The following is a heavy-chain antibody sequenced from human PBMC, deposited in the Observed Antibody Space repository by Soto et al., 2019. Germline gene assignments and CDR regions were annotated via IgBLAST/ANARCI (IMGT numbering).Heavy chain of an antibody. V-gene: IGHV4-59*01. J-gene: IGHJ4*02. D-gene: IGHD6-6*01. CDR1: GGSISSYH. CDR3: ARVAASSLVDY. CDR2: IHYSGST. Sequence: QVPLQESGPGLVKPSETLSLTCTVSGGSISSYHWSWIRQPPGKGLEWIAYIHYSGSTNYNPSLQSRVTITVDTSKNQFSLKLTSVTAADTAVYYCARVAASSLVDYWGQGTLVTVSS.